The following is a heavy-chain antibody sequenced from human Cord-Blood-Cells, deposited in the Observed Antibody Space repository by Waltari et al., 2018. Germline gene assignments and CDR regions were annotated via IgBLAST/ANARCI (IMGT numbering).Heavy chain of an antibody. V-gene: IGHV4-34*01. CDR2: INHSGST. Sequence: QVQLQQWGAGLLKPSETLSLTCAVYGGSFSGYYWSWIRQPRGKGLELIGEINHSGSTNYNPALKSRVTISVDTSKNQFSLKLSSVTAADTAVYYCARVPDCTNGVCFDYWGQGTLVTVSS. CDR1: GGSFSGYY. CDR3: ARVPDCTNGVCFDY. D-gene: IGHD2-8*01. J-gene: IGHJ4*02.